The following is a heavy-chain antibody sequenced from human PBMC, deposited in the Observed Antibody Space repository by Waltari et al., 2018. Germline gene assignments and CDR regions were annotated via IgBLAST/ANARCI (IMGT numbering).Heavy chain of an antibody. D-gene: IGHD6-19*01. V-gene: IGHV1-69*02. Sequence: QVQLVQSGAEVKKPGSSVKVSCKASGGTFSSYTISWVRQAPGQGLEWMGRSIPSLCIANYAQKFQGRVTITADKTTSTAYMELSSLRSEDTAVYYCARAPSSGLPPWDYWGQGTLVTVSS. CDR2: SIPSLCIA. CDR1: GGTFSSYT. CDR3: ARAPSSGLPPWDY. J-gene: IGHJ4*02.